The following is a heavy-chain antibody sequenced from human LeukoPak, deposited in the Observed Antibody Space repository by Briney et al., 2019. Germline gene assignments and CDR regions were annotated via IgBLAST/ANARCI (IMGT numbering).Heavy chain of an antibody. Sequence: MAGGSLRLSCSASGFSFTSYAMNWVRQSPGKGLEWVSSITTGSSYIYYADSVRGRYSVSRDNAKNSLYLEMNSLRAEDTAVHYCARVEATTARSYYYYYMDVWGKGTTVTVSS. CDR3: ARVEATTARSYYYYYMDV. V-gene: IGHV3-21*06. J-gene: IGHJ6*03. CDR1: GFSFTSYA. D-gene: IGHD1-1*01. CDR2: ITTGSSYI.